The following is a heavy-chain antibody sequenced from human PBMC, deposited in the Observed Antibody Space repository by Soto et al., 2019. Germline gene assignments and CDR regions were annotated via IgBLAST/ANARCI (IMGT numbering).Heavy chain of an antibody. V-gene: IGHV1-46*01. Sequence: QVQLVQSGAEVKKPGASVKVSCKASGYTFTSYYMHWVRQAPGQGLEWMGIINPSGGSTSYAQKFQGRVTMTRDTSTSTVYMELSSLRSEDTAVYYCARGGYSDGSGNNYYGMDVWGQGTTVTVSS. CDR1: GYTFTSYY. CDR2: INPSGGST. CDR3: ARGGYSDGSGNNYYGMDV. D-gene: IGHD5-18*01. J-gene: IGHJ6*02.